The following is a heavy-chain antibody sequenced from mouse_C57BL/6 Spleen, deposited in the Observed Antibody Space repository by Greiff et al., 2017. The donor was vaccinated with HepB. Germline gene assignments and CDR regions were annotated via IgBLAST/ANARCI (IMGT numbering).Heavy chain of an antibody. CDR1: GFTFSDYY. D-gene: IGHD1-1*02. J-gene: IGHJ2*01. CDR2: INYDGSST. CDR3: ARGNMGYYFDY. Sequence: DVKLVESEGGLVQPGSSMKLSCTASGFTFSDYYMAWVRQVPEKGLEWVANINYDGSSTYYLDSLKSRFIISRDNVKNILYLQMSSLKSEATATYYFARGNMGYYFDYWGQGTTLTVSS. V-gene: IGHV5-16*01.